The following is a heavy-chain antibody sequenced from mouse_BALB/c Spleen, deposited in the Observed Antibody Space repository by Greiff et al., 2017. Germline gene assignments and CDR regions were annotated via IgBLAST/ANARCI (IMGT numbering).Heavy chain of an antibody. D-gene: IGHD2-4*01. V-gene: IGHV5-17*02. CDR1: GFTFSSFG. J-gene: IGHJ4*01. CDR3: ARYYDYDGYAMDY. Sequence: EVMLVESGGGLVQPGGSRKLSCAASGFTFSSFGMHWVRQAPEKGLEWVAYISSGSSTIYYADTVKGRFTISRDNPKNTLFLQMTSLRSEDTAMYYCARYYDYDGYAMDYWGQGTSVTVSS. CDR2: ISSGSSTI.